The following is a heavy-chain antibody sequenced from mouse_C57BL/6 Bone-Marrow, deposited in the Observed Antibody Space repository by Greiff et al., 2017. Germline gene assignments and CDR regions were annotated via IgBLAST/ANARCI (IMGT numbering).Heavy chain of an antibody. J-gene: IGHJ3*01. CDR2: FYPGGGSI. Sequence: QVQLQQSGAELVKPGASVKLSCTASGYTFTEYTIHWVQQRSGQGLEWIGWFYPGGGSIKYPEKFKDRATLTADKSSNPVYLELSSLTSEDSAVFLFARHETTDWFADWGKGTLVTVSA. CDR1: GYTFTEYT. V-gene: IGHV1-62-2*01. CDR3: ARHETTDWFAD. D-gene: IGHD3-1*01.